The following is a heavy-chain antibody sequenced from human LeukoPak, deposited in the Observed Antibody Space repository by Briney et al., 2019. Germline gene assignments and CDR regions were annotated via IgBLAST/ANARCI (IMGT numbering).Heavy chain of an antibody. V-gene: IGHV4-34*01. D-gene: IGHD3-9*01. J-gene: IGHJ4*02. CDR2: IHYTGAT. Sequence: SETLPLTCAVYGGSITGYYWSWIRQTPGRGLEWVGEIHYTGATSYNPSLKSRATISTDASKNQFSLRLSSVTAADTAVYYCARGNILTGYCFDFWGQGALVTVSS. CDR3: ARGNILTGYCFDF. CDR1: GGSITGYY.